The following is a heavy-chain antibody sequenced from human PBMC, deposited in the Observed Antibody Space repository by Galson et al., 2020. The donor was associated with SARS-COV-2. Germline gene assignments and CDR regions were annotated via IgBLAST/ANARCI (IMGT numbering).Heavy chain of an antibody. Sequence: GGSLRLSCAASGFTFSSYWMHWVRQAPGKGLVWVSRINSDGSSTSYADSVKGRFTISRDNAKNTLYLQMNSLRAEDTAVYYCARDRSRNSVLRFLEWLSGSIDYWGQGTLVTVSS. J-gene: IGHJ4*02. D-gene: IGHD3-3*01. CDR3: ARDRSRNSVLRFLEWLSGSIDY. CDR1: GFTFSSYW. CDR2: INSDGSST. V-gene: IGHV3-74*01.